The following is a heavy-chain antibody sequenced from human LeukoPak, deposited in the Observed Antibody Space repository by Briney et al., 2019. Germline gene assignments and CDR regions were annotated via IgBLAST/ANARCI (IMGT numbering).Heavy chain of an antibody. CDR2: IIPVFGTA. Sequence: SVKVSCKASGYTFTSYAISWVRQAPGQGLEWMGGIIPVFGTANYAQKFQGRVTITADESTSTAYMELSSLRSEDTAVYYCARDAVITTGTTTVYGMDVWGQGTTVTVSS. J-gene: IGHJ6*02. V-gene: IGHV1-69*13. CDR3: ARDAVITTGTTTVYGMDV. CDR1: GYTFTSYA. D-gene: IGHD1-1*01.